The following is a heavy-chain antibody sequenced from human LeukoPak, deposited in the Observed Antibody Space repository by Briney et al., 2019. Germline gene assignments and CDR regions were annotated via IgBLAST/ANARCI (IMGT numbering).Heavy chain of an antibody. J-gene: IGHJ4*02. V-gene: IGHV4-34*01. CDR1: GGSFSGYY. D-gene: IGHD4-17*01. CDR3: ARVAHTVTTSTPDY. Sequence: SETLSFTCAVYGGSFSGYYWSWIRQPPGKGLEWIGEINHSGSTNYNPSLKSRVTISVDTSKNQFSLKLSSVTAADTAVYYCARVAHTVTTSTPDYWGQGTLVTVSS. CDR2: INHSGST.